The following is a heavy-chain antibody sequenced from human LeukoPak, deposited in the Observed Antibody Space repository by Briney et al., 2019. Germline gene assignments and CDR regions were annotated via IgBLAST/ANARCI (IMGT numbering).Heavy chain of an antibody. D-gene: IGHD1-26*01. J-gene: IGHJ4*02. V-gene: IGHV4-59*12. Sequence: PSETLSLTCTVSGGSISTYYWSWIRQPPGKGLEWIGYIYDSGNTHYNPSLKSRVTISVDTSKNQFSLKLNSVTAADTAVYYCARDPFRSSFDSWGQGTLVTVSS. CDR1: GGSISTYY. CDR3: ARDPFRSSFDS. CDR2: IYDSGNT.